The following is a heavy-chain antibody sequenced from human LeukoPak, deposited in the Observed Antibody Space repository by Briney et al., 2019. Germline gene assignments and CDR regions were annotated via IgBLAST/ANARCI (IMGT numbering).Heavy chain of an antibody. CDR1: GGSINSGTYY. CDR3: ARVPVVPAARGIDY. V-gene: IGHV4-61*02. CDR2: VYTSGST. D-gene: IGHD2-2*01. J-gene: IGHJ4*02. Sequence: SETLSLTCNVSGGSINSGTYYWSWIRQPAGKGLEWIGRVYTSGSTNYNPSLKSRVTISLDTSKNQFSLKLSSVTAADTAVYYCARVPVVPAARGIDYWGQGTLVTVSS.